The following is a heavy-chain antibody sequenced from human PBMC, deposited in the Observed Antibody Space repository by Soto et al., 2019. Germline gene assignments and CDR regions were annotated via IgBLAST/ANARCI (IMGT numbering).Heavy chain of an antibody. V-gene: IGHV3-30-3*01. CDR1: EFTFSTYA. CDR2: IAFDGANR. J-gene: IGHJ5*02. D-gene: IGHD6-13*01. CDR3: SAAADYNWFDP. Sequence: GSLRLSCAASEFTFSTYAMHWVRQAPGKGLEWVAVIAFDGANRYYADSVKGRFTISRDNSKNMLYLQMNSLTIEDTAVYYCSAAADYNWFDPWGQGTLVTVSS.